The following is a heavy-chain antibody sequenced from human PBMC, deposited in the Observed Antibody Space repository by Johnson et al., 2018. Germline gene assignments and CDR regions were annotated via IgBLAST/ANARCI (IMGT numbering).Heavy chain of an antibody. CDR1: GLIFSGST. V-gene: IGHV3-73*01. Sequence: EVQLVESGGGLVQPGGSLKLSCAASGLIFSGSTMHWVRQASGKGLEWVGRIRSKANSYATAYAASVKGRFTISRDDSKNTAYLQMNSLKTEDTAVYYCTRHRSGTGDAFDIGGQGTMVTVSS. J-gene: IGHJ3*02. D-gene: IGHD1-26*01. CDR3: TRHRSGTGDAFDI. CDR2: IRSKANSYAT.